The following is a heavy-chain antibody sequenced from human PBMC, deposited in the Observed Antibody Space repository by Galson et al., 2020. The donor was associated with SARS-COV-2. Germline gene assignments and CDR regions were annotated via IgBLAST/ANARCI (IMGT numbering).Heavy chain of an antibody. Sequence: SVKVSCKASGGTFSSYAISWVRQAPGQGLEWMGGIIPIFGTANYAQKFQGRVTITADESTSTAYMELSSLRSEDTAVYYCARDTSGYYYYDSSGYHDNWFDPWGQGTLVTVSS. CDR3: ARDTSGYYYYDSSGYHDNWFDP. V-gene: IGHV1-69*13. CDR1: GGTFSSYA. J-gene: IGHJ5*02. CDR2: IIPIFGTA. D-gene: IGHD3-22*01.